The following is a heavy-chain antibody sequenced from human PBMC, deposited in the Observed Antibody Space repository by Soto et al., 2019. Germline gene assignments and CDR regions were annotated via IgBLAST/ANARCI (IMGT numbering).Heavy chain of an antibody. Sequence: QVQLVQSGAEVKKPESSVKVSCKAPVGTFSTYAISWVRQAPGQGLEWMGGIIPMFGTANYAQRFQDRVTITADESTNTVYMELSSLRSEDTAVYFCASGIQLWLRRINNGYSGWGQGTLVNVSS. V-gene: IGHV1-69*12. D-gene: IGHD5-18*01. CDR3: ASGIQLWLRRINNGYSG. CDR1: VGTFSTYA. J-gene: IGHJ4*02. CDR2: IIPMFGTA.